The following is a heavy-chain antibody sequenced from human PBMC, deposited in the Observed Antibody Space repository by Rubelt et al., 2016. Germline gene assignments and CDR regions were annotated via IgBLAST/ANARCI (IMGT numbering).Heavy chain of an antibody. V-gene: IGHV7-4-1*02. J-gene: IGHJ5*02. CDR2: INANTGDP. Sequence: QVQLVQSGAEVKKPGASVKVSCKASGYTFTSYGISWVRQATGQGLEWMGWINANTGDPTYAQGFTGRFVFSLDTSVNTAYLQISSLQPEDTAVYFCARGHYGAWGQGTLVTVSS. D-gene: IGHD4/OR15-4a*01. CDR1: GYTFTSYG. CDR3: ARGHYGA.